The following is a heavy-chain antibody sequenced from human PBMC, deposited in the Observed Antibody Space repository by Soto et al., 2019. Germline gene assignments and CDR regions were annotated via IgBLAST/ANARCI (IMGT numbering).Heavy chain of an antibody. Sequence: QVQLVQSGAEVKKPGASVKVSCKASGYTFTSYGISWVRQAPGQGLEWMGWISAYNGNTNYAQKLQGRVTMTTDTSTSMAYMELRSLVSDDTAVYYCVVAAQPYYFDCWGQGTLVTVSS. CDR1: GYTFTSYG. V-gene: IGHV1-18*01. CDR2: ISAYNGNT. CDR3: VVAAQPYYFDC. J-gene: IGHJ4*02. D-gene: IGHD2-15*01.